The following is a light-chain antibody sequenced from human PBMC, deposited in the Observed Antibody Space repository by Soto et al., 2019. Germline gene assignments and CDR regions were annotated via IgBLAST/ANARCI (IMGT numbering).Light chain of an antibody. CDR3: CSYGGGNNFYV. J-gene: IGLJ1*01. CDR1: SSDIGTYDY. Sequence: QSVLTQPPSAPGSPGQSVTISCTGTSSDIGTYDYVSWYQHLPDKAPKLIIYEVSKRPSGVPDRFSGSKSGNTASLTVSGLQAEDEGDYYCCSYGGGNNFYVFGNGTKVTVL. V-gene: IGLV2-8*01. CDR2: EVS.